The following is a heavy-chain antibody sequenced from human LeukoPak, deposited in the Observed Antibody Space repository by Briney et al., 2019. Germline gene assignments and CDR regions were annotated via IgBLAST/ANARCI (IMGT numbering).Heavy chain of an antibody. D-gene: IGHD2-15*01. CDR3: ARLSILLIKPRAFDI. Sequence: PSETLSLTCTVSGGSGSSDSYYWGWIRQPPGKGLEWIGNIYYSGTTFYNPSLKSRVTISVDTSKNQFSLRLTSVTAADTSIYYCARLSILLIKPRAFDIWGQGTVVTVSP. CDR1: GGSGSSDSYY. V-gene: IGHV4-39*01. CDR2: IYYSGTT. J-gene: IGHJ3*02.